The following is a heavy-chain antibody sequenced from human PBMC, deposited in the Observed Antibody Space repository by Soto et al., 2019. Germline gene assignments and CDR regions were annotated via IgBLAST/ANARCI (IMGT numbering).Heavy chain of an antibody. CDR3: ANSHQVGSSWYAPSTSNYYYYGMDF. D-gene: IGHD6-13*01. J-gene: IGHJ6*02. Sequence: EVQLVESGGGLVQPGRSLRLSCAASGFTFDDYAMHWVRQAPGKGLEWVSGISWNSGSIGYADSVKGRFTISSDNAKNSLYLQMNSLRAEDTALYYCANSHQVGSSWYAPSTSNYYYYGMDFWGQGTTVTVSS. V-gene: IGHV3-9*01. CDR1: GFTFDDYA. CDR2: ISWNSGSI.